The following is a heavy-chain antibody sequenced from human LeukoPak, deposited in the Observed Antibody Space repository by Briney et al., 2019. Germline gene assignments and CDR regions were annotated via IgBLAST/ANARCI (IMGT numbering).Heavy chain of an antibody. J-gene: IGHJ3*01. CDR1: GDSISSYY. V-gene: IGHV4-59*01. CDR3: ARGRGVFDV. Sequence: SETLSLTCTVSGDSISSYYWSWIRQPPGKGLEWIGYIYYSMSADYNPSLKSRVAISVDTSKNLFSLKLSSVTAADTAVYYCARGRGVFDVWGQGTLVTVSS. CDR2: IYYSMSA. D-gene: IGHD3-10*01.